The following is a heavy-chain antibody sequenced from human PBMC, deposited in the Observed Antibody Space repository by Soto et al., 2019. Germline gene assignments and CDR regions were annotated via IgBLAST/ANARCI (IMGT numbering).Heavy chain of an antibody. CDR3: AGRTVTTPNWFDP. CDR1: GGSISSGGYY. Sequence: SETLSLTCTVSGGSISSGGYYWSWIRQHPGKGLEWIGYIYYSGSTYYNPSLKSRVTISVDTSKNQFSLKLSSVTAADTAVYYCAGRTVTTPNWFDPWGQGTLVTVSS. V-gene: IGHV4-31*03. CDR2: IYYSGST. D-gene: IGHD4-4*01. J-gene: IGHJ5*02.